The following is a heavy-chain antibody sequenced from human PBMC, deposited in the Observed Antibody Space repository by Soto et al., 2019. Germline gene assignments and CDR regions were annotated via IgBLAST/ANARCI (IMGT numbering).Heavy chain of an antibody. D-gene: IGHD4-17*01. CDR1: GGTFSSYA. CDR2: IIPIFGTA. V-gene: IGHV1-69*01. J-gene: IGHJ6*02. CDR3: ARALPPDDYGDYLYYGMDV. Sequence: QVQLVQSGAEVKKPGSSVKVSCKASGGTFSSYAISWVRQAPGQGLEWMGGIIPIFGTANYAQKFQGRVTITADESTSTAYMELSSLRSEDTAVYYCARALPPDDYGDYLYYGMDVWGQGTTVTVSS.